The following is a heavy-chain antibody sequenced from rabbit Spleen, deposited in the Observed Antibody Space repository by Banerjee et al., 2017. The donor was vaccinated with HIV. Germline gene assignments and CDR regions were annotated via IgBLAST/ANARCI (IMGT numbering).Heavy chain of an antibody. CDR1: GFSFSSRFY. CDR2: IDSGTSGDT. Sequence: QSLEESGGDLVKPGASLTLTCTASGFSFSSRFYMCWVRQAPGKGLEWIACIDSGTSGDTYYANWAKGRFTISRTSSTTVTLRMTSLTAADTATYFCARDLVGVIGWNFYLWGPGTLVTVS. CDR3: ARDLVGVIGWNFYL. V-gene: IGHV1S40*01. D-gene: IGHD1-1*01. J-gene: IGHJ4*01.